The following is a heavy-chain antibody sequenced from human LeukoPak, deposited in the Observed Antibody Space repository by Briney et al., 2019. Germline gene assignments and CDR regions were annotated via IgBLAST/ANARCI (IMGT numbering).Heavy chain of an antibody. D-gene: IGHD6-25*01. CDR3: ARSRLHSSGFGY. CDR1: GGSISSYY. J-gene: IGHJ4*02. Sequence: SETLSLTCTVSGGSISSYYWSWIRQPPGKGLEWIGYIYYSGSTNYNPSLKSRVTISVDTSKNQFSLKLSSVTAADTAVYYCARSRLHSSGFGYWGQGTLVTVSS. CDR2: IYYSGST. V-gene: IGHV4-59*01.